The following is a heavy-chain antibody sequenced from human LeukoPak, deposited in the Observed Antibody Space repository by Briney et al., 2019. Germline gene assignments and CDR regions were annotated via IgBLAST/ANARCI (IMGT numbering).Heavy chain of an antibody. Sequence: SETLSLTCTVSGGSISRYYWSWIRQPPGKGLECIGYIYYSGSTNYNPPLKSRVTISVDTSKNQFSLKLSSVTAADTAVYYCARRTYFYDSSGYYFDYWGQGTLVTVSS. D-gene: IGHD3-22*01. CDR1: GGSISRYY. J-gene: IGHJ4*02. CDR3: ARRTYFYDSSGYYFDY. V-gene: IGHV4-59*01. CDR2: IYYSGST.